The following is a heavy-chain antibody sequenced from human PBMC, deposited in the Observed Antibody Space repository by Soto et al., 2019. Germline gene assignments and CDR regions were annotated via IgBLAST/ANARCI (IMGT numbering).Heavy chain of an antibody. V-gene: IGHV3-33*01. CDR2: IRYDGTNT. J-gene: IGHJ4*02. CDR3: GRESSSGRRDRSDN. CDR1: GFTFSNHG. D-gene: IGHD6-19*01. Sequence: QVKLVESGGGVVQPGRSLRLSCAASGFTFSNHGMHWVRQAPGKGLEWVTVIRYDGTNTYYADSVKGRFTISRDISENTVFLQKNSLRAEDTAVYYCGRESSSGRRDRSDNWGQGTLVTVSS.